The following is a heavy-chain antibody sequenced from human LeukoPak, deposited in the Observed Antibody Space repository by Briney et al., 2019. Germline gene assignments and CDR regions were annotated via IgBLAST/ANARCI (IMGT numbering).Heavy chain of an antibody. D-gene: IGHD6-6*01. J-gene: IGHJ4*02. CDR2: ISYDGSNK. CDR1: GFTFSSYA. CDR3: ARGLYSSSSNYFDY. Sequence: GTSLRLSCAASGFTFSSYAMHWVRQAPGKGLEWVAVISYDGSNKYYVDSVKGRFTISRDNAKNSLYLQMNSLRAEDTAVYYCARGLYSSSSNYFDYWGQGTLVTVSS. V-gene: IGHV3-30*03.